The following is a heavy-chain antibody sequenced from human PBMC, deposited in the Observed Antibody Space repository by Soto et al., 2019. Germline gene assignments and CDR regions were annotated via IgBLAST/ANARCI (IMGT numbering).Heavy chain of an antibody. CDR2: ISYDGSNK. D-gene: IGHD2-21*02. CDR1: GFTFSSCA. CDR3: AKAEVTVVTPCYFDY. V-gene: IGHV3-30*18. Sequence: QVQLVESGGGVVQPGRSLRLSCAASGFTFSSCAMHWVRQAPGKGREWVAVISYDGSNKYYADSVKGRFTISRDNSKNARYVQMNSLRAEDRAVYYCAKAEVTVVTPCYFDYWGQGTLVTVSS. J-gene: IGHJ4*02.